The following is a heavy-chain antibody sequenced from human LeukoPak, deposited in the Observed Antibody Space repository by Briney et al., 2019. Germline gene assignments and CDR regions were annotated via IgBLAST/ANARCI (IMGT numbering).Heavy chain of an antibody. CDR3: ATSPYGGYHFDT. CDR2: IRSDGSDK. V-gene: IGHV3-30*02. D-gene: IGHD4-17*01. Sequence: GGSLRLSCAASAFTFNNYVMHWVRQAPGKGLDWVAFIRSDGSDKYYSDSVKGRFTISRDNSKNTLFLQMNSLRPEDTAVYYCATSPYGGYHFDTWGQGTRLTVSS. J-gene: IGHJ4*02. CDR1: AFTFNNYV.